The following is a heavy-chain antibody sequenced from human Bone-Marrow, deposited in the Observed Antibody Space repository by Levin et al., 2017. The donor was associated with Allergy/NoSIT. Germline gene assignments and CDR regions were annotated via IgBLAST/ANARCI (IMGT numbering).Heavy chain of an antibody. Sequence: GGSLRLSCAASGFNIDDYAMHWVRQVPGKGLEWVSGITWNRGNKDYADSVKGRFTISRDNAKNSLYLQMNSLRIEDTAFYYCAKDMSGYGSNFDYWGQGTLFTVSS. CDR1: GFNIDDYA. V-gene: IGHV3-9*01. CDR2: ITWNRGNK. CDR3: AKDMSGYGSNFDY. J-gene: IGHJ4*02. D-gene: IGHD3-10*01.